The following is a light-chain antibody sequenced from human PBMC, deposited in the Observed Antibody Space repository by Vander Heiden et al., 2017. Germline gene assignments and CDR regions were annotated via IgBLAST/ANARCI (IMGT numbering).Light chain of an antibody. CDR2: GAS. V-gene: IGKV3-20*01. Sequence: IVLTQSPGTLSLSPGERATLYCRASQSVSSSYLAWYQHKPGQAPRLLIYGASTSANGIPDRFSGTGSVTDFTRTSIRREPEDFAVYYEQQDARSITFGRGTRLEMK. CDR1: QSVSSSY. CDR3: QQDARSIT. J-gene: IGKJ4*01.